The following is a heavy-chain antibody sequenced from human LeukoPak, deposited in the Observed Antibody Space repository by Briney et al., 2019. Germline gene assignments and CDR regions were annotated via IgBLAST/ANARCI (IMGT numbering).Heavy chain of an antibody. Sequence: SETLSLTCTVSGGSISSGGYYWSWIRQHPGDGLEWIGYIYYSGSTYYNPSLKSRVTISIDTSKNQFSLELSSVTTADTAVYYCARAGGFFSPFGYWGQGTLVTVSS. CDR3: ARAGGFFSPFGY. J-gene: IGHJ4*02. V-gene: IGHV4-31*03. D-gene: IGHD3-16*01. CDR2: IYYSGST. CDR1: GGSISSGGYY.